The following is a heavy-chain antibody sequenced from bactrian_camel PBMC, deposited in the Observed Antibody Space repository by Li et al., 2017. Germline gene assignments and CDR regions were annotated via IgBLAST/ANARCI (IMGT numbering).Heavy chain of an antibody. CDR1: GHSRGSNC. CDR3: ATLSCRGALSAMVRLHDR. V-gene: IGHV3S54*01. CDR2: IRNGGGET. D-gene: IGHD3*01. J-gene: IGHJ4*01. Sequence: HVQLVESGGGSVQAGGSLRLSCLVSGHSRGSNCVGWYRLPPGRAPAEREGNAAIRNGGGETWYAGSVKGRFTISRDSAKNTVYLQMNSLKPEDTAMYFCATLSCRGALSAMVRLHDRWGRGTQVTVS.